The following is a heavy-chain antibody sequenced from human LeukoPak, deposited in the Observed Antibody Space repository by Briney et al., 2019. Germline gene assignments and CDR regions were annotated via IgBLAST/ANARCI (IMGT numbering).Heavy chain of an antibody. D-gene: IGHD3/OR15-3a*01. CDR1: GFTFRNYW. CDR2: IWYDGSNK. V-gene: IGHV3-33*08. Sequence: GGSLRLSCAASGFTFRNYWMSWVRQAPGKGLEWVAAIWYDGSNKYHADSVKGRFTISRDNSKNTLYLQMNSLRAEDTAVYYCARDNNWTPDYWGQGTLVTVSS. CDR3: ARDNNWTPDY. J-gene: IGHJ4*02.